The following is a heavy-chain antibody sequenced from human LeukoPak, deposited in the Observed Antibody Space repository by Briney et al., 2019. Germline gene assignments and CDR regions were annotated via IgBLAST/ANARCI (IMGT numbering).Heavy chain of an antibody. D-gene: IGHD2-15*01. J-gene: IGHJ4*02. CDR2: ISGSGGST. CDR1: GFTFSSYA. V-gene: IGHV3-23*01. CDR3: AKGRCSGGSCYRTPFDY. Sequence: PGGSLRLSCAASGFTFSSYAMSSVRQAPGKGLEWVSGISGSGGSTYYADSVKGRFTISRDNSKNTLYLQMNSLRAEDTAVYYCAKGRCSGGSCYRTPFDYWDQGTLVTVSS.